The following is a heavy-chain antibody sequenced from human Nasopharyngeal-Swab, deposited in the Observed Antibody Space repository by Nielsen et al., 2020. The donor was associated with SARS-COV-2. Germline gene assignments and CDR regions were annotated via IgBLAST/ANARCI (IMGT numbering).Heavy chain of an antibody. CDR1: GGSVSTTTYF. CDR2: INHNERT. D-gene: IGHD5-24*01. Sequence: GSLRLSCPVSGGSVSTTTYFWGWIRQAPGKGLEWIGEINHNERTNYNPSLKSRIAMLVDTSNNQVSLKVSSVSAGDTAVYYCARAGRVGDAYTGLDVWGQGTTVTVSS. V-gene: IGHV4-39*07. CDR3: ARAGRVGDAYTGLDV. J-gene: IGHJ6*02.